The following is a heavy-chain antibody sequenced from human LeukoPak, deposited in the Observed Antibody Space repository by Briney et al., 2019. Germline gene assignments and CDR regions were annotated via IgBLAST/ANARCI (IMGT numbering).Heavy chain of an antibody. V-gene: IGHV4-39*07. CDR2: IYSSGNT. J-gene: IGHJ4*02. CDR1: GASISSSNYY. CDR3: ARDQGFPSASDDF. Sequence: SETLSLTCAVSGASISSSNYYWGWVRQSPGKGLEWIGNIYSSGNTYYNASLKSRVTMYIDTSKNQFSLKLSSVTAADTAKYFCARDQGFPSASDDFWGQGTLVAVAS. D-gene: IGHD3/OR15-3a*01.